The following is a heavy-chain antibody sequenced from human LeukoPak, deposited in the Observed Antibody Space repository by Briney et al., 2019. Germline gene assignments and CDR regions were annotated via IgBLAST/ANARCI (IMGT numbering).Heavy chain of an antibody. V-gene: IGHV3-30-3*01. CDR2: ISYDGSNK. Sequence: GGSLRLSCAASGFTFSSYAMHWVRQAPGKGLEWVAVISYDGSNKYYADSVKGRFTISRDNSKNTLYLQMSSLRAEDTAVYSCARTNWNYYNFDYWGQGTLVTVSS. J-gene: IGHJ4*02. CDR3: ARTNWNYYNFDY. CDR1: GFTFSSYA. D-gene: IGHD1-7*01.